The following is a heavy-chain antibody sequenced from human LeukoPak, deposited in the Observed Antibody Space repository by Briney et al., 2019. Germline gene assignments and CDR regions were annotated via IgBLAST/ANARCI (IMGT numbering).Heavy chain of an antibody. CDR3: AKEFEYYDILTGYYYYYYYMDV. V-gene: IGHV3-48*03. D-gene: IGHD3-9*01. J-gene: IGHJ6*03. CDR2: ISSSGSTI. CDR1: GFTFSSYE. Sequence: GRSLRLSCAASGFTFSSYEMNWVRQAPGKGLEWVSYISSSGSTIYYADSVKGRFTISRDNAKNSLYLQMNSLRAEDTAVYYCAKEFEYYDILTGYYYYYYYMDVWGKGTTVTISS.